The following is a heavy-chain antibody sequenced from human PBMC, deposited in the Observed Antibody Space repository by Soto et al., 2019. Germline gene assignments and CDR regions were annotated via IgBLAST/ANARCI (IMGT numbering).Heavy chain of an antibody. CDR1: GFTFSSYG. V-gene: IGHV3-30*18. J-gene: IGHJ4*02. CDR2: ISYDGSNK. Sequence: GGSLRLSCAASGFTFSSYGMHWVRQAPGKGLEWVAVISYDGSNKYYADSVKGRFTISRDNSKNTLYLQMNSLRAEDTAVYYCAKVRLRYFDWLSQYFDYWGQGTLVTVSS. CDR3: AKVRLRYFDWLSQYFDY. D-gene: IGHD3-9*01.